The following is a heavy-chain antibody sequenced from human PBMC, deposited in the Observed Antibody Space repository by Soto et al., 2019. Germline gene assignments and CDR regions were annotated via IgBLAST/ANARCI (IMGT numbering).Heavy chain of an antibody. CDR3: ARDNILGILYGGMDV. V-gene: IGHV4-30-4*01. Sequence: ASGTLSLTATVSCGSILSGDYYWSWIRQPPGKGLEWIVYIYYIGSTYYNPSLKSRVTISVDTSKNQFSLKLSSVTAADTAVYYCARDNILGILYGGMDVWGQGTTVTVSS. CDR2: IYYIGST. CDR1: CGSILSGDYY. J-gene: IGHJ6*02. D-gene: IGHD3-3*01.